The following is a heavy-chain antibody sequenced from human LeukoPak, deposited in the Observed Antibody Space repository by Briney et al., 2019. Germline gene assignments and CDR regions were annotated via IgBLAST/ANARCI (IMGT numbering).Heavy chain of an antibody. Sequence: PETLSLTCAVSGYSISSGYYWGWIRQPPGKGLEWIGSIYHSGSTYYNPSLKSRVTISVDTSKNQFSLKLSSVTAADTAVYYCARESIFGVAHNWFDPWGQGTLVTVST. CDR1: GYSISSGYY. D-gene: IGHD3-3*01. CDR2: IYHSGST. V-gene: IGHV4-38-2*02. J-gene: IGHJ5*02. CDR3: ARESIFGVAHNWFDP.